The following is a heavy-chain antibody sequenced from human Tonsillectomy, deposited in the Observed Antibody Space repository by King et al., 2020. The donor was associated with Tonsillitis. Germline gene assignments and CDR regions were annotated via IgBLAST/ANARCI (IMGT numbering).Heavy chain of an antibody. V-gene: IGHV3-48*01. CDR1: GFTFSSYS. Sequence: QLVQSGGGLVQPGGSLRLSCAASGFTFSSYSMNWVRQAPGKGLEWVSYISSSSSTIYDADSLKGRFTISRDNAKNSLYLQMNSLRAEDTAVYYCARVHYWGQGTLVTVSS. J-gene: IGHJ4*02. CDR2: ISSSSSTI. CDR3: ARVHY.